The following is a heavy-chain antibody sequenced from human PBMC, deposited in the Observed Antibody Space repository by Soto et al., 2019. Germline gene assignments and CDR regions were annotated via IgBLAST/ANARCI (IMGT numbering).Heavy chain of an antibody. CDR3: AGDRDRGAFDI. D-gene: IGHD3-10*01. CDR1: GFTVSSNY. V-gene: IGHV3-53*02. J-gene: IGHJ3*02. CDR2: NDRGGST. Sequence: EVQLVETGGGLIQPGGSLRLSCAASGFTVSSNYMSWVRQAPGKGLEWVSINDRGGSTYYAESVKGRFTIARDNSKNTLYLQINSLRAEDTAVYYGAGDRDRGAFDIWGQGTMVTVSS.